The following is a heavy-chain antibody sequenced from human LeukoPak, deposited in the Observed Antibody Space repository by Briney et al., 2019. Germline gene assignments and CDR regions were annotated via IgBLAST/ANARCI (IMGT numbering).Heavy chain of an antibody. CDR1: GLTFSSYG. J-gene: IGHJ3*02. D-gene: IGHD4-23*01. CDR2: ISYDGSNK. Sequence: GGSLRLSCAASGLTFSSYGMHWVRQAPGKGLEWVAVISYDGSNKYYADSVKGRFTISRDNSKNTLYLQMNSLRAEDTAVYYCAKFYGGNSPAFDIWGQGTMVTVSS. CDR3: AKFYGGNSPAFDI. V-gene: IGHV3-30*18.